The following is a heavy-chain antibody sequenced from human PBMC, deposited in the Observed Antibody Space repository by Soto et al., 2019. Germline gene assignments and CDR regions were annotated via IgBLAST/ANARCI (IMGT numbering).Heavy chain of an antibody. J-gene: IGHJ6*02. CDR3: ARERGDYTYYGLDV. D-gene: IGHD4-17*01. CDR2: IYHRGGT. Sequence: PSETLSLTCTVSGGSISSGAYFWSWIRQHPGRGLEWIGDIYHRGGTNYNPSLKSRVTISVDTSKNQFSLRLSSVTAADTAVYYCARERGDYTYYGLDVWDQGTTVTVSS. V-gene: IGHV4-31*03. CDR1: GGSISSGAYF.